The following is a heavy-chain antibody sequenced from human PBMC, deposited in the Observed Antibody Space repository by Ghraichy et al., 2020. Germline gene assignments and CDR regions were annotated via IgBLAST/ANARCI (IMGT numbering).Heavy chain of an antibody. J-gene: IGHJ4*02. Sequence: GESLNISCAASGFTFSYYWMSWVRQAPGKGLEWVANIKQDGSEKYYVDSVKGRFTISRDNAKNSLFLQMNSLRAEDTAVYYCARMSYYDSSGYYPLPDWGQGVLVTVSS. CDR1: GFTFSYYW. V-gene: IGHV3-7*01. D-gene: IGHD3-22*01. CDR3: ARMSYYDSSGYYPLPD. CDR2: IKQDGSEK.